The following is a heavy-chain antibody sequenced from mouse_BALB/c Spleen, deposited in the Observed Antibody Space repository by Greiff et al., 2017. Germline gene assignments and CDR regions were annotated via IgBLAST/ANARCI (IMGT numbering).Heavy chain of an antibody. D-gene: IGHD1-2*01. V-gene: IGHV3-2*02. CDR2: ISYSGST. CDR1: GYSITSDYA. Sequence: EVKLQESGPGLVKPSQSLSLTCTVTGYSITSDYAWNWIRQFPGNKLEWMGYISYSGSTSYNPSLKSRISITRDTSKNQFFLQLNSVTTEDTAMYYCAREGYGYDYWGQGTTLTVSS. CDR3: AREGYGYDY. J-gene: IGHJ2*01.